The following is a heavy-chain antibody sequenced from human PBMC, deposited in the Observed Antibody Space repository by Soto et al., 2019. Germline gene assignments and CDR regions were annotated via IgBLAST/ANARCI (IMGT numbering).Heavy chain of an antibody. Sequence: PSETLSLTCAVYGGSFSGYYWSWIRQPPGKGLEWIGEINHSGSTNYNPSLKSRVTISVDTSKNQFSLKLSSVTAADTAVYYCAGVFEADDYGDVGPRTFDYWGQGTLVTVSS. D-gene: IGHD4-17*01. CDR1: GGSFSGYY. CDR3: AGVFEADDYGDVGPRTFDY. CDR2: INHSGST. J-gene: IGHJ4*02. V-gene: IGHV4-34*01.